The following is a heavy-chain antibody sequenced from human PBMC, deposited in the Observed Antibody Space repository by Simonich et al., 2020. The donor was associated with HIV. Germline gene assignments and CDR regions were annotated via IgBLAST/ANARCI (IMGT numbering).Heavy chain of an antibody. CDR3: ARDFRRYNWNYDAFDI. Sequence: EVQLVESGGGLVQPGGSLTLSCAASGFTFSSYSMIWVRQAPGKGLEWISYISSSSTNIYYEDSLKGRFTISRDNAKNSLYLQMNSLRVEDTAVYYCARDFRRYNWNYDAFDIWGRGTMVTVSS. D-gene: IGHD1-7*01. J-gene: IGHJ3*02. CDR2: ISSSSTNI. CDR1: GFTFSSYS. V-gene: IGHV3-48*01.